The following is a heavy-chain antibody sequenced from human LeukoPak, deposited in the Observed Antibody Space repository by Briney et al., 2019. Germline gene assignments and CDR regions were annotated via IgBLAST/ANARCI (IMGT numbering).Heavy chain of an antibody. V-gene: IGHV3-20*04. D-gene: IGHD3-3*01. Sequence: GSLRLSCAASGFTFDDYGMSWVRQAPGKGLEWVSGINWNGGSTGYADSVKGRFTISRDNAKNSLYLQMNSLRAEDTALYYCARDRITIFGVVIDYWGQGTLVTVSS. CDR1: GFTFDDYG. CDR2: INWNGGST. J-gene: IGHJ4*02. CDR3: ARDRITIFGVVIDY.